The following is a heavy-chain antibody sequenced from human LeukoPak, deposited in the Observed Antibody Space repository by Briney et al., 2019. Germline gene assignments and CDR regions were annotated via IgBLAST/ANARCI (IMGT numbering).Heavy chain of an antibody. Sequence: ASVKVSCKASGYPFSTYGISWVRQAPGQGLEWMGWISAYNGNTNYAQKLQGRVTLTTDTSTSTAYMELRNLRSDDTAAYYCARADQMATIYFDYWGQGTLVTVSS. J-gene: IGHJ4*02. CDR2: ISAYNGNT. CDR3: ARADQMATIYFDY. D-gene: IGHD5-24*01. CDR1: GYPFSTYG. V-gene: IGHV1-18*01.